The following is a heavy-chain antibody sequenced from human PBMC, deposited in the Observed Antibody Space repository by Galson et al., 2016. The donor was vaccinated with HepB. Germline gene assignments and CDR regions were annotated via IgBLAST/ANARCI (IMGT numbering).Heavy chain of an antibody. CDR2: IYGDGNR. CDR3: ARGIYRVGNLWSGQFWFDI. Sequence: SLRLSCAISGFTVNGNYMIWVRQAPGKGLEWVSVIYGDGNRYYPDSLKGRFTVSRDTSQNTVNLQLNSLRVEDTAVYYCARGIYRVGNLWSGQFWFDIWGQGTPVTV. D-gene: IGHD3-3*01. J-gene: IGHJ5*02. CDR1: GFTVNGNY. V-gene: IGHV3-66*01.